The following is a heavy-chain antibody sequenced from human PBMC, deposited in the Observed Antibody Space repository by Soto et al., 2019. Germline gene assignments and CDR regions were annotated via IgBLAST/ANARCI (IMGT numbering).Heavy chain of an antibody. CDR1: GYTFTSYG. J-gene: IGHJ3*02. CDR2: ISAYNGNT. Sequence: ASVKVSCRASGYTFTSYGISWVRQAPGQGLEWMGWISAYNGNTNYAQKLQGRVTMTTDTSTSTAYMELRSLRSDDTAVYYCARVDIVVVVAAKGEAFDIWGQGTMVTVSS. D-gene: IGHD2-15*01. V-gene: IGHV1-18*04. CDR3: ARVDIVVVVAAKGEAFDI.